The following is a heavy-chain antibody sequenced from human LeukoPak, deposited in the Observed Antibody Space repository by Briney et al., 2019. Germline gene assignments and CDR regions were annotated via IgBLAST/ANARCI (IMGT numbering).Heavy chain of an antibody. CDR1: GITFSSYG. D-gene: IGHD4/OR15-4a*01. V-gene: IGHV3-23*01. CDR2: ISSTGGTT. Sequence: GGTLRLSCAASGITFSSYGMSWVRQAPGKGLEWVSSISSTGGTTYYADSVKGRFTISRDNSKNTLYLQMNSLRAEDTAVYYCARRAGAYSHPYDYWGQGTLATVSS. J-gene: IGHJ4*02. CDR3: ARRAGAYSHPYDY.